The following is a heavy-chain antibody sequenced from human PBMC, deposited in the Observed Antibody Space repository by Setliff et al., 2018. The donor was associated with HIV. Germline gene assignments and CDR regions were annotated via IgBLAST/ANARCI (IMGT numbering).Heavy chain of an antibody. D-gene: IGHD2-15*01. V-gene: IGHV3-49*04. CDR3: TASGDADCATSSCTNWFDP. Sequence: QPGGSLRLSCTTSGFTFGDYAMSWVRQAPGKGLEWVGFIRSKAYGGTIEYAASVKGRFTISRDDSKSIAYLQMNSLKTEDTAVYYCTASGDADCATSSCTNWFDPWGQGTLVTVSS. CDR1: GFTFGDYA. CDR2: IRSKAYGGTI. J-gene: IGHJ5*02.